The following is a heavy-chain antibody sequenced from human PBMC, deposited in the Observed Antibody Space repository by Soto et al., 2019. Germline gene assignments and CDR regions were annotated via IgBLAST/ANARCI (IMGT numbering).Heavy chain of an antibody. Sequence: SETLSLTCTVSGGSISSYYWRWIRQPPGKGLEWIGYIYYSGSTNYNPSLKSRVTISVDTSKNQFSLKLSSVTAADTAVYYCARVRDRQWLVLDAFDIWGQGTMVT. J-gene: IGHJ3*02. CDR1: GGSISSYY. CDR2: IYYSGST. D-gene: IGHD6-19*01. CDR3: ARVRDRQWLVLDAFDI. V-gene: IGHV4-59*01.